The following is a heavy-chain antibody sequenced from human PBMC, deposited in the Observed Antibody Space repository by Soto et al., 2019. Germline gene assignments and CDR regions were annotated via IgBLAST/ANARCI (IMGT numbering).Heavy chain of an antibody. Sequence: EVQLVESGGGLVQPGGSLRLSCAASGFTFSDHYMDWVRQAPGKGLEWVGRTRNKANSYTTEYAASVKGRFTISRDDSKNSLYLQMNSLKTEDTAVYYCARVGVVPAASDYYGMDVW. CDR3: ARVGVVPAASDYYGMDV. V-gene: IGHV3-72*01. CDR1: GFTFSDHY. CDR2: TRNKANSYTT. D-gene: IGHD2-2*01. J-gene: IGHJ6*01.